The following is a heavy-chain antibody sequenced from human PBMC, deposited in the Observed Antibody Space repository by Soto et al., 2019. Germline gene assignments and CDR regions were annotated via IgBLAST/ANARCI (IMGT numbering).Heavy chain of an antibody. D-gene: IGHD6-13*01. J-gene: IGHJ4*02. CDR3: ARDLAAADY. CDR1: GYLFINYY. V-gene: IGHV1-46*01. Sequence: QVHLVQYGAEVNKPGASVNVSCQASGYLFINYYIHWVRQDPGQGLEWIGIINPNGGSTNYAQKLRGRVNMARYASTSTDYMVLSSQRSDDPAVYYCARDLAAADYWGQGTLVTVS. CDR2: INPNGGST.